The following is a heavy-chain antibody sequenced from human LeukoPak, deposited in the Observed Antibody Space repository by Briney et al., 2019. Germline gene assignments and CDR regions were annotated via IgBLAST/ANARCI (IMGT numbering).Heavy chain of an antibody. Sequence: GGSLRLSCAASGFTFNTYWMHWVRQAPEKGLAWVSRISGDGTTTAYADSVKGRLTISRDNPKNTLYLQMNSLRAEDTAVYYCAKGDTSSGWYYFDYWGQGTLVTVSS. D-gene: IGHD6-19*01. V-gene: IGHV3-74*01. J-gene: IGHJ4*02. CDR2: ISGDGTTT. CDR1: GFTFNTYW. CDR3: AKGDTSSGWYYFDY.